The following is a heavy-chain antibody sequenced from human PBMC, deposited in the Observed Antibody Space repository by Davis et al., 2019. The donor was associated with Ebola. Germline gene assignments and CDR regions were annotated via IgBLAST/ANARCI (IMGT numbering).Heavy chain of an antibody. J-gene: IGHJ3*02. Sequence: PSETLSLTCAVYGGSFSGYYWSWIRQPPGKGLEWIGEINHSGSTNYNPSLKSRVTISVDTSKNQFSLKLTSVTAAVTAVYYCARSGIVTDAFDIWGQGTMVTVSS. D-gene: IGHD2/OR15-2a*01. V-gene: IGHV4-34*01. CDR2: INHSGST. CDR1: GGSFSGYY. CDR3: ARSGIVTDAFDI.